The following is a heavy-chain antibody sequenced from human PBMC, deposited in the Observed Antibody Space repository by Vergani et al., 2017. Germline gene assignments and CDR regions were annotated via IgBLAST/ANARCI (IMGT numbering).Heavy chain of an antibody. D-gene: IGHD6-19*01. CDR1: GASIRSSNYY. V-gene: IGHV4-39*01. Sequence: QLQLQESGPGLVKPSATLSLTCSVSGASIRSSNYYLGWIRQPPGKGLEWIASIYYSGSTYYNPSLKSRVTISVDTSKNQFSRKLSAVTAPDTAVYFCAGHSTVEWLVKLGGIDPWGQGILVTVSS. CDR3: AGHSTVEWLVKLGGIDP. CDR2: IYYSGST. J-gene: IGHJ5*02.